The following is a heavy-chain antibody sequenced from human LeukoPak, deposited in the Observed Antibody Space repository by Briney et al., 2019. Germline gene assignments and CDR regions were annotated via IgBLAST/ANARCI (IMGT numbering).Heavy chain of an antibody. CDR1: GGSISSSSYY. J-gene: IGHJ5*02. V-gene: IGHV4-39*07. Sequence: SETLSLTCTVSGGSISSSSYYWGWIRQPPGKGLEWIGSIYYSGSTYYSPSLKSRVTISVDTSKNQFSLKLSSVTAADTAVYYCARDRGRYCSGTSCPSKYNWFDPWGQGTLVTVSS. CDR2: IYYSGST. CDR3: ARDRGRYCSGTSCPSKYNWFDP. D-gene: IGHD2-2*01.